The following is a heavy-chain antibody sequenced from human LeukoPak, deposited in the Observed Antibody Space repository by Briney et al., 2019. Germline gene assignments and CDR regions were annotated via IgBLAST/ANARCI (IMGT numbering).Heavy chain of an antibody. CDR3: ARDNAAGYYYYGMDV. Sequence: SETLSLTCTVSGGSIGTYYWSWIRQPPGKGLEWIGYIYYSGSTDYNPSLKSRVTISVDTSKNQFSLKLSSVTAADTAVYYCARDNAAGYYYYGMDVWGQGTTVTVSS. CDR2: IYYSGST. J-gene: IGHJ6*02. V-gene: IGHV4-59*01. CDR1: GGSIGTYY. D-gene: IGHD2-15*01.